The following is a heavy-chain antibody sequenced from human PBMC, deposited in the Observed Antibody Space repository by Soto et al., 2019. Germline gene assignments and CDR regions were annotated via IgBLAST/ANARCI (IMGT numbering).Heavy chain of an antibody. J-gene: IGHJ6*02. CDR3: ASWLKGPDIGNYYDGMDV. CDR1: GGAFSDYA. D-gene: IGHD2-15*01. Sequence: QVQLVQSGAEVKKPGSSVKVSCKASGGAFSDYAFSWVRQAPGQGLEWLGGIMPIFRAPDYAQKFQGRVTVTADEFTRTAYMEMNSLRSEDTSVYYCASWLKGPDIGNYYDGMDVWGQGTTVTVS. V-gene: IGHV1-69*12. CDR2: IMPIFRAP.